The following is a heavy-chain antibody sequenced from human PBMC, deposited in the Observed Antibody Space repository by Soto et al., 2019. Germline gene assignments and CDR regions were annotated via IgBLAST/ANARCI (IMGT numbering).Heavy chain of an antibody. V-gene: IGHV4-34*01. CDR2: INHSENT. CDR1: GASLSDNY. Sequence: SETLSLTCAVYGASLSDNYCNWLRQPPGKGLEWIGEINHSENTNYHPSLRSRVTISIDTSKNQLSLNLRSVSAAYTAVYYCARGRSEFDAWGQGTPVTVSS. J-gene: IGHJ5*02. CDR3: ARGRSEFDA. D-gene: IGHD3-3*01.